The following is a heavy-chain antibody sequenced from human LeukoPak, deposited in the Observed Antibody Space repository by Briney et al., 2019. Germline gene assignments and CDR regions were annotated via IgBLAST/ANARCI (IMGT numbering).Heavy chain of an antibody. V-gene: IGHV4-34*01. J-gene: IGHJ6*03. CDR1: GGSFSGYY. CDR2: INHSGST. Sequence: PSETLSLTCAVYGGSFSGYYWSWIRQPPGKGLEWIGEINHSGSTNYNPSLKSRVTISVDTSKNQFSLKLSSVTAADTAVYYCARDRVAMVRGGSHYMDVWGKGTTVTISS. D-gene: IGHD3-10*01. CDR3: ARDRVAMVRGGSHYMDV.